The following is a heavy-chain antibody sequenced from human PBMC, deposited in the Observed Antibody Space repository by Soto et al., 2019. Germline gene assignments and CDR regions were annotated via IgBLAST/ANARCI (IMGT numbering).Heavy chain of an antibody. J-gene: IGHJ4*02. CDR1: GYTFTSYG. Sequence: ASVKVSCKASGYTFTSYGISWVRQAPGQGLEWMGWISAYNGNTNYAQKLQGRVTMTTDTSTSTAYMELRSLRSDDTAVYYCARDDRYSSSWYFDYWGQGTLVTVSS. D-gene: IGHD6-13*01. V-gene: IGHV1-18*01. CDR3: ARDDRYSSSWYFDY. CDR2: ISAYNGNT.